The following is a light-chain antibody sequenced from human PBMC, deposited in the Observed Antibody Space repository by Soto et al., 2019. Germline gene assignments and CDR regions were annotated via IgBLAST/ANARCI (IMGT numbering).Light chain of an antibody. V-gene: IGKV1-9*01. CDR1: QGISSY. Sequence: DIQLTQSPSFLSASVGDRVTITCRASQGISSYLAWYQQKPGKAPKLLIYAASTLQSGVPSRFSGSGSGTEFTLTISILQPEDFATYYCQQLNSYPPYTFGQGNKLEIK. CDR2: AAS. CDR3: QQLNSYPPYT. J-gene: IGKJ2*01.